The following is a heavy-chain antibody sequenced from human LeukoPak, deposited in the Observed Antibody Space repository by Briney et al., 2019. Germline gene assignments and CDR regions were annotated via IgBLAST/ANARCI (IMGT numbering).Heavy chain of an antibody. D-gene: IGHD4/OR15-4a*01. J-gene: IGHJ4*02. CDR3: ARQGAYLDY. CDR1: AGSISSYY. V-gene: IGHV4-59*08. Sequence: SETLSLTCTVSAGSISSYYWSWIRQPPGKGLEWIGYIYYSGSTNYNPSLKSRVTISVDTSKNQFSLKLSSVTAADTAVYYCARQGAYLDYWGQGTLVTVSS. CDR2: IYYSGST.